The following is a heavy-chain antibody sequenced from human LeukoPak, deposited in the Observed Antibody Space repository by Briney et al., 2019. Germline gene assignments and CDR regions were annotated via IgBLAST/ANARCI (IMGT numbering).Heavy chain of an antibody. D-gene: IGHD1-20*01. CDR3: ARELPLRRITGTTDY. J-gene: IGHJ4*02. V-gene: IGHV3-30*03. Sequence: PGRTLRLSCAASGFTFSRYAMHWVRQAPGKGLEWVAVISYDGSNKYCADSVKGRFTISRDNAKNSMYLQMKSLRDEDTAVYYCARELPLRRITGTTDYWGQGTLVTVSS. CDR2: ISYDGSNK. CDR1: GFTFSRYA.